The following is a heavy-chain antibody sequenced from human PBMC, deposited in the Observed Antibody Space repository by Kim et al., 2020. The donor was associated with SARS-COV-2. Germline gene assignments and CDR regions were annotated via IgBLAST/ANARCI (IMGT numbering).Heavy chain of an antibody. V-gene: IGHV3-48*02. J-gene: IGHJ4*02. Sequence: GGSLRLSCAASGFTFSSYSMNWVRQAPGKGLEWVSYISSSSSTIYYADSVKGRFTISRDNAKNSLYLQMNSLRDEDTAVYYCARGGDHSSSWYSYYFDYWGQGTLVTVSS. CDR1: GFTFSSYS. CDR2: ISSSSSTI. CDR3: ARGGDHSSSWYSYYFDY. D-gene: IGHD6-13*01.